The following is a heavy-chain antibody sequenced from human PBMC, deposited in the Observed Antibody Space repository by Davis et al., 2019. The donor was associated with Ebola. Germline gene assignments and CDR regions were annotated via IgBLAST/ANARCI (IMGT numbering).Heavy chain of an antibody. CDR1: GFTFSSYW. J-gene: IGHJ6*03. D-gene: IGHD3-10*01. CDR2: INSEGSSRRDADYVKGRLTT. CDR3: VRDYGRGWSSFYYYMDV. Sequence: HTGGSLRLSCVASGFTFSSYWMHWVRQAPGKGLVWVARINSEGSSRRDADYVKGRLTTNYADSVKGRFTISRDNAKNTLYLQMNGLRAEDTAVYYCVRDYGRGWSSFYYYMDVWGKGTTVTVSS. V-gene: IGHV3-74*01.